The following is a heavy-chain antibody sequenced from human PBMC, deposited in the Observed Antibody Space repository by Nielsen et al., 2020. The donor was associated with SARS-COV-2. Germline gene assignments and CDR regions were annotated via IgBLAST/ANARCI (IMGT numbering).Heavy chain of an antibody. CDR2: ISGSGGST. J-gene: IGHJ3*02. CDR1: GFTFSSYA. Sequence: GGSLRLSCAASGFTFSSYAMSWVRQAPGKGLEWVSAISGSGGSTYYTDSVKGRFAVSRDNSRNTLYLQMHSLRVEDTALYYCAKDDVVRGDAFDNWGQGTMVTVSS. V-gene: IGHV3-23*01. CDR3: AKDDVVRGDAFDN. D-gene: IGHD3-10*01.